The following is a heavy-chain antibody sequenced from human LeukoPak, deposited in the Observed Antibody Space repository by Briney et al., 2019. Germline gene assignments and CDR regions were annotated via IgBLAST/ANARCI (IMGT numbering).Heavy chain of an antibody. CDR2: IYYTGST. V-gene: IGHV4-59*08. Sequence: SETLSLTCTVSGGSISSYHWSWLRQPPRKGLEWIGYIYYTGSTNYNPSLKSRVTISVDTSKNQFSLKLSSVTAADTAVYYCASTEWNYARWGQGILVTVSS. J-gene: IGHJ4*02. CDR3: ASTEWNYAR. D-gene: IGHD1-7*01. CDR1: GGSISSYH.